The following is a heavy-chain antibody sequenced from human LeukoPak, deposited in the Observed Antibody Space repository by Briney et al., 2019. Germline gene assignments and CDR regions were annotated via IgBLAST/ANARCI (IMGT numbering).Heavy chain of an antibody. CDR2: ISSSSSYI. Sequence: PGGSLRLSCAASGFTFSSYSMNWVRQAPGKGLEWVSSISSSSSYIYYADSVKGRFTISRDNAKNSLYLQMNSLRAEDTAVYYCARDSVSRDGYNLLDYWGQGTLVTVSS. D-gene: IGHD5-24*01. CDR1: GFTFSSYS. V-gene: IGHV3-21*01. J-gene: IGHJ4*02. CDR3: ARDSVSRDGYNLLDY.